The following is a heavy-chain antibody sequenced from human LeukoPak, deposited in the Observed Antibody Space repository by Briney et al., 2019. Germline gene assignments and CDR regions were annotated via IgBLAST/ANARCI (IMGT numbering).Heavy chain of an antibody. CDR1: GFTFSSYA. Sequence: PGRSLRLSCAASGFTFSSYAMHWVRQAPGKRLEWVAVISYDGSNKYYADSVKGRFTISRDNSKNTLYLQMNSLRAEDTAVYYCARKDYGGNPKGVSDAFDIWGQGTMVTVSS. V-gene: IGHV3-30*01. J-gene: IGHJ3*02. CDR2: ISYDGSNK. CDR3: ARKDYGGNPKGVSDAFDI. D-gene: IGHD4-23*01.